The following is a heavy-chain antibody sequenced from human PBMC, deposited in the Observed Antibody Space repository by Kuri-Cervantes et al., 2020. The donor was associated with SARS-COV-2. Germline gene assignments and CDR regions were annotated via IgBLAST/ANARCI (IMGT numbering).Heavy chain of an antibody. CDR2: IKSKTDGGTT. D-gene: IGHD2-2*01. Sequence: GESLKISCAASGFTFSNAWMSWVRQAPGKGLEWVGRIKSKTDGGTTDYAAPVKGRFTISRDDSKNTLYLQMNSLKTEDTAVYYCARETCSSTSCYYFDYWGQGTLVTVSS. CDR3: ARETCSSTSCYYFDY. J-gene: IGHJ4*02. V-gene: IGHV3-15*01. CDR1: GFTFSNAW.